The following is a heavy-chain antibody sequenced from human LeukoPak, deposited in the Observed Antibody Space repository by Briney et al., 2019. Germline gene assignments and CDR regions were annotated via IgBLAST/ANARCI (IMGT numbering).Heavy chain of an antibody. CDR1: GFTFSSYA. J-gene: IGHJ4*02. D-gene: IGHD6-19*01. V-gene: IGHV3-7*01. Sequence: GGSLRLSCAASGFTFSSYAMSWVRQAPGKGLEWVAHIKQDGSYTEYGDSLKGRFTISRDNAENSLFLQMNSLRVEDTAVYYCARWRSGRSEFDYWGQGTLVTVSS. CDR2: IKQDGSYT. CDR3: ARWRSGRSEFDY.